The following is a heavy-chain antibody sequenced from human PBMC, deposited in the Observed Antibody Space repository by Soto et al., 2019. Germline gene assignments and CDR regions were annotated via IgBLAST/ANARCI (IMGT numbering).Heavy chain of an antibody. D-gene: IGHD3-3*01. CDR3: ARWSYLDY. Sequence: GGSLRLSCAASGFSFGSYALSWVRQAPGKGLEWVSPISGSDGKTFYADSVKGRFSISRDTSQSTLYLQMNSLRADDTAMYYCARWSYLDYWGQGTRVTVSS. V-gene: IGHV3-23*01. CDR2: ISGSDGKT. CDR1: GFSFGSYA. J-gene: IGHJ4*02.